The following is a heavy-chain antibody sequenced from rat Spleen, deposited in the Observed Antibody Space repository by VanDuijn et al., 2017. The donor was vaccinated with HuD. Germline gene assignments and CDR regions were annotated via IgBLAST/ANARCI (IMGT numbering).Heavy chain of an antibody. J-gene: IGHJ2*01. CDR3: AREAGLPFHYFDY. Sequence: EVQLVESGGGLVQPGRSMKLSCAASGFTFSNYDMAWVRQAPTKGLEWVASISPSGGSTYYRDSVKGRFTISRDNAKRTLYLQMDSLRSDDTATFYCAREAGLPFHYFDYWGQGVMVPVSS. CDR1: GFTFSNYD. D-gene: IGHD1-4*01. CDR2: ISPSGGST. V-gene: IGHV5-25*01.